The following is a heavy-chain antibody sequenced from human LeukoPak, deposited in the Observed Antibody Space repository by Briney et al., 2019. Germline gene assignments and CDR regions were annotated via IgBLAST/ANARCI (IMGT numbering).Heavy chain of an antibody. CDR1: GFAFDDYG. CDR2: INWNGGST. D-gene: IGHD3-10*01. CDR3: ARDHNFYGSGRGFDP. Sequence: PGGSLRLSCAASGFAFDDYGMSWVRQAPGKGLEWVSGINWNGGSTGYADSVKGRFTISRDNAKNSLYLQMNSLRDADTAVYYCARDHNFYGSGRGFDPWGQGTLVTVSS. V-gene: IGHV3-20*04. J-gene: IGHJ5*02.